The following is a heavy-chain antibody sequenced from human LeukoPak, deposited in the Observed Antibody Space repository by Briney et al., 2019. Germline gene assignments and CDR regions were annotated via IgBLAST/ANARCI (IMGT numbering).Heavy chain of an antibody. CDR3: ARTIGYSSSWDMDV. CDR1: GFTFSSYG. V-gene: IGHV3-23*01. D-gene: IGHD6-13*01. J-gene: IGHJ6*03. Sequence: GGTLRLSCAASGFTFSSYGMSWVRQAPGKGLEWVSAISGSGGSTYYVDSVKGRFTISRDNSKNTLYLQMNSLRAEDTAVYYCARTIGYSSSWDMDVWGKGTTVTVSS. CDR2: ISGSGGST.